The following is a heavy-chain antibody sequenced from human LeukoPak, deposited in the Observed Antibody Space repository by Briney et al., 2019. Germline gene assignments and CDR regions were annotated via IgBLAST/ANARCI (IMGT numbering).Heavy chain of an antibody. CDR3: AKEVLIYCSSTSCSFFDY. CDR2: IRYDGSNK. J-gene: IGHJ4*02. D-gene: IGHD2-2*01. CDR1: GFTFSSYG. V-gene: IGHV3-30*02. Sequence: GGSLRLSCAASGFTFSSYGMHWVRQAPGKGLEWVAFIRYDGSNKYYADSVKGRFTISRDNSKNTQYLQMNSLRAEDTAVYYCAKEVLIYCSSTSCSFFDYWGQGTLVTVSS.